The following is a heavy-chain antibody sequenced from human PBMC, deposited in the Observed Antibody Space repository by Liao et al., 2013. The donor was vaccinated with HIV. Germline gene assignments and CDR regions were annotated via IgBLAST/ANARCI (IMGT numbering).Heavy chain of an antibody. D-gene: IGHD1-14*01. J-gene: IGHJ4*02. CDR3: ARILRPEVAVALDY. CDR2: IHYTGST. V-gene: IGHV4-59*01. Sequence: QVQLQESGPGLVKPSETLSLTCTVSGGSISPYYWSWIRQPPGKGLEWIGFIHYTGSTNYNPSFNSRVTISLDTSKNRFSLKLTSLTAADAAVYYCARILRPEVAVALDYWGQGSLVTVSS. CDR1: GGSISPYY.